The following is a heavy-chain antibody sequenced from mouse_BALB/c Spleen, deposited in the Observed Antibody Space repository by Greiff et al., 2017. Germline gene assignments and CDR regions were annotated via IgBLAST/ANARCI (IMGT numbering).Heavy chain of an antibody. J-gene: IGHJ2*01. D-gene: IGHD4-1*01. Sequence: EVQRVESGGGLVQPGGSLRLSCATSGFTFTDYYMSWVRQPPGKALEWLGFIRNKANGYTTEYSASVKGRFTISRDNSQSILYLQMNTLRAEDSATYYCADWDGGYWGQGTTLTVSS. V-gene: IGHV7-3*02. CDR1: GFTFTDYY. CDR3: ADWDGGY. CDR2: IRNKANGYTT.